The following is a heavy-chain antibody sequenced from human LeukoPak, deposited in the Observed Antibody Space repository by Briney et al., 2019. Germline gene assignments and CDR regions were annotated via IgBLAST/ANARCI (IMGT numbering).Heavy chain of an antibody. CDR1: GYTFTGYY. J-gene: IGHJ4*02. D-gene: IGHD2-2*01. CDR2: INPNSGGT. Sequence: ASVKVSCKASGYTFTGYYMHWVRQAPGQGLEWMGWINPNSGGTNYAQKFQGRVTMTRDTSISTAYMELSRLRSDDTAVYYCAIEGGVVVPAAKLKGDYWGQGTLVTVSS. CDR3: AIEGGVVVPAAKLKGDY. V-gene: IGHV1-2*02.